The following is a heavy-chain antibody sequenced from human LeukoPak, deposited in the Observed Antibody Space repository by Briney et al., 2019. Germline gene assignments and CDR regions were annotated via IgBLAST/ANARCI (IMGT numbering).Heavy chain of an antibody. J-gene: IGHJ5*02. Sequence: PSQTLSLTCTVSGGSISSGSYYWSWIRQPAGTGLEWIGRIYTSGSTNYNPFLKSRVTISVDTSKNQFSLKLSSVTAADTAVYYCARGVAAAGTIWFDPWGQGTLVTVSP. D-gene: IGHD6-13*01. CDR2: IYTSGST. V-gene: IGHV4-61*02. CDR1: GGSISSGSYY. CDR3: ARGVAAAGTIWFDP.